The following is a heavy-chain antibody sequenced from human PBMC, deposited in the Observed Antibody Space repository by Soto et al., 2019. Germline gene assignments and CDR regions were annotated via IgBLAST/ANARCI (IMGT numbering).Heavy chain of an antibody. CDR2: IYYSGST. CDR3: ARSEWWELTRTGEYYFDY. Sequence: SETLSLTCTVSGGSISSGGYYWSWIRQHPGKGLEWIGYIYYSGSTYYNPSLKSRVTISVDTSKNQFSLKLSSVTAADTAVYYCARSEWWELTRTGEYYFDYWGQGTLVTVSS. CDR1: GGSISSGGYY. J-gene: IGHJ4*02. D-gene: IGHD1-26*01. V-gene: IGHV4-31*03.